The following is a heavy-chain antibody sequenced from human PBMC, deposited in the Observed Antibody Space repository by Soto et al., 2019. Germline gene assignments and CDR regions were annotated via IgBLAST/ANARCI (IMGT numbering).Heavy chain of an antibody. J-gene: IGHJ4*02. CDR1: GYVFAIHY. CDR2: INPSGGST. Sequence: VSVKVSCKASGYVFAIHYIHWVRQAPGQGLEWMGIINPSGGSTNYLQKFQGRVTMTRDTSTSTVYMELSSLRSEDTAVYFCARADYYDGSGFYYDYWGQGTLVTVSS. CDR3: ARADYYDGSGFYYDY. D-gene: IGHD3-22*01. V-gene: IGHV1-46*01.